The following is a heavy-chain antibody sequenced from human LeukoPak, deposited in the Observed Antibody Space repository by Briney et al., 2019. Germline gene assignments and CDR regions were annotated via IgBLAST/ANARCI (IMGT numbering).Heavy chain of an antibody. CDR3: ARSPAYYDSSGYYFYYYYYGMDV. V-gene: IGHV1-18*01. Sequence: ASVKVSCKASGGTFSSYAISWVRQAPGQGLEWMGWISAYNGNTNYAQKLQGRVTMTTDTSTSTAYMELRSLRSDDTAVYYCARSPAYYDSSGYYFYYYYYGMDVWGQGTTVTVSS. J-gene: IGHJ6*02. CDR1: GGTFSSYA. D-gene: IGHD3-22*01. CDR2: ISAYNGNT.